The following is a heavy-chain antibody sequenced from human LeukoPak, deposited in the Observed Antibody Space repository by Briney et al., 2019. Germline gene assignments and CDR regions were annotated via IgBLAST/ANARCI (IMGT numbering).Heavy chain of an antibody. CDR3: ARDVHGGAFDY. D-gene: IGHD4-23*01. CDR2: INQDGSAQ. J-gene: IGHJ4*02. Sequence: GGSLRLSCAASGFTFSSYWMNWVRQAPGKGLEWVANINQDGSAQYYVDSVKGRFTFSRDNTMNSLFLQMNSLRAEDTAVYYCARDVHGGAFDYWGQGTLVTVSS. V-gene: IGHV3-7*01. CDR1: GFTFSSYW.